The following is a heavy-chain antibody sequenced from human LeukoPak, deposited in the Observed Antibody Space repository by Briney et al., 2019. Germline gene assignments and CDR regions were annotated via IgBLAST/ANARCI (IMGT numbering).Heavy chain of an antibody. Sequence: SETLSLTCTVSGASITTDYCTWIRQPPGKGLEWIGYLSYSLSTTYNPSLKSRVTISRDTSKNQFSLTLSSVTAADTAVYYCARGSRASLVYWGQGMLVTVSS. CDR2: LSYSLST. V-gene: IGHV4-59*01. D-gene: IGHD2/OR15-2a*01. CDR3: ARGSRASLVY. CDR1: GASITTDY. J-gene: IGHJ4*02.